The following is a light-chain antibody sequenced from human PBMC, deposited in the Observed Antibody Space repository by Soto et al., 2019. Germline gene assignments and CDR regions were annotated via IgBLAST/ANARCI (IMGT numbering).Light chain of an antibody. CDR1: QDISNF. CDR3: QQFNSYPIT. J-gene: IGKJ5*01. Sequence: DIQLTQSPSFLSASVGDRVTITCRASQDISNFLTWYHQKPGKAPKLLISAASTLQSGVPSRFSGTGSGTEFTLTITGLQPEDFATYYCQQFNSYPITLGQGTRLEI. V-gene: IGKV1-9*01. CDR2: AAS.